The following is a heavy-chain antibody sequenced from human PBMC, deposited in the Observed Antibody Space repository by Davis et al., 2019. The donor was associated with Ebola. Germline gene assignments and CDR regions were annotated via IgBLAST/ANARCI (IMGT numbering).Heavy chain of an antibody. CDR1: GFTFSDYY. Sequence: GESLKISCAASGFTFSDYYMSWIRQAPGKGLEWVAVISYDGSNKYYADSVKGRFTISRDNSKNTLYLQMNSLRAEDTAVYYCARETREFLEWLVVWGKGTTVTVSS. D-gene: IGHD3-3*01. CDR2: ISYDGSNK. V-gene: IGHV3-30-3*01. J-gene: IGHJ6*04. CDR3: ARETREFLEWLVV.